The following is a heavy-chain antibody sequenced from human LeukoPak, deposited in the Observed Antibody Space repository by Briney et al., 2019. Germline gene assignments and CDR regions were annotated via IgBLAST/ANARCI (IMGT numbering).Heavy chain of an antibody. D-gene: IGHD3-9*01. V-gene: IGHV1-18*01. CDR1: GYTFTSYG. CDR3: ARDYDILTGYYKKGNFDY. J-gene: IGHJ4*02. CDR2: ISAYNGST. Sequence: ASVKVSCKASGYTFTSYGISWVRQAPGQGLEWMGWISAYNGSTNYAQKLQGRVTMTTDTSTSTAYMELRSLRSDDTAVYYCARDYDILTGYYKKGNFDYWGQGTLVTVSS.